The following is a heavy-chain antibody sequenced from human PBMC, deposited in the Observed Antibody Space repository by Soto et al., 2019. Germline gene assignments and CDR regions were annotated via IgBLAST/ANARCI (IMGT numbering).Heavy chain of an antibody. J-gene: IGHJ4*02. CDR2: VSGDLSTT. Sequence: GGSLRLSCAASGFTFTSYAMSWVRQAPGKGLEWVSAVSGDLSTTYYADSVKGRFTISRDNSKNTLYLQMNSLRAEDTAVYYCAKDPLVGYCSGGSCYLGSYFDYWGQGTLVTVSS. D-gene: IGHD2-15*01. V-gene: IGHV3-23*01. CDR1: GFTFTSYA. CDR3: AKDPLVGYCSGGSCYLGSYFDY.